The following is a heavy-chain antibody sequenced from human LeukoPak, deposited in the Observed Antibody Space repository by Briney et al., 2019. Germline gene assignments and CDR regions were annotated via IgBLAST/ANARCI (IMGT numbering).Heavy chain of an antibody. CDR3: AKEKRVRGVINVYYGMDV. CDR1: GFTFSNAW. CDR2: ISYDGSNK. V-gene: IGHV3-30*18. D-gene: IGHD3-10*01. J-gene: IGHJ6*04. Sequence: GGSLRLSCAASGFTFSNAWMSWVRQAPGKGLEWVAVISYDGSNKYYADSVKGRFTISRDNSKNTLYLQMNSLRAEDTAVYYCAKEKRVRGVINVYYGMDVWGKGTTVTVSS.